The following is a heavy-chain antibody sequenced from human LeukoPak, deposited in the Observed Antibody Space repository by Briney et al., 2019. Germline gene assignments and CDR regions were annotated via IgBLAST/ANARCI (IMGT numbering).Heavy chain of an antibody. CDR3: ASFAGSIGY. Sequence: SETLSLTCTVSGGSISSSSYYWGWIRQPPGKGLEWIGSIYHSGSTYYNPSLKSRVTISVDTSKNQFSLKLSSVTAADTAVYYCASFAGSIGYWGQGTLVTVSS. V-gene: IGHV4-39*07. J-gene: IGHJ4*02. CDR1: GGSISSSSYY. D-gene: IGHD6-13*01. CDR2: IYHSGST.